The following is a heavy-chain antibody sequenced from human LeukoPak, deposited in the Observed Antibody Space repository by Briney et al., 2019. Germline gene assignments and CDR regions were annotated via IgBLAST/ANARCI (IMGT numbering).Heavy chain of an antibody. D-gene: IGHD3-22*01. CDR1: GFTVSTNS. Sequence: GGSLRLSCTVSGFTVSTNSMSWVRQAPGKGLEWVSSITSGSSYIYYADSVKGRFTISRDNAKNSLYLQMNSLRAADTAMYYCARDYYDSSGSSWFDPWGQGTLVTVSS. CDR2: ITSGSSYI. J-gene: IGHJ5*02. V-gene: IGHV3-21*01. CDR3: ARDYYDSSGSSWFDP.